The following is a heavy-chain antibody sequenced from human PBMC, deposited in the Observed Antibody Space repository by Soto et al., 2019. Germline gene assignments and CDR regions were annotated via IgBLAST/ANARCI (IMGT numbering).Heavy chain of an antibody. V-gene: IGHV4-59*01. CDR3: ARVPYYDFWSGYSPVWFDP. J-gene: IGHJ5*02. D-gene: IGHD3-3*01. Sequence: SETLSLTCTVSGGSISSYYWRWIGHPPGKGLARIGYIYYSGSTNYNPSLKSRVTISVDTSKNQFPLKLSSVTAADTAVYYCARVPYYDFWSGYSPVWFDPWGQGTLVTVSS. CDR1: GGSISSYY. CDR2: IYYSGST.